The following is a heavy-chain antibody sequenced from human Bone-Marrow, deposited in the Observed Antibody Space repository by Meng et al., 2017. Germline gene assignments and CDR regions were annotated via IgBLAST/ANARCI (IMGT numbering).Heavy chain of an antibody. Sequence: GGSLRLSCKGSGYSSTSYWIGWVRQMPGKGLEWMGIIYPGGSDTRYSPSFQGQVTISADKSISTAYLQWSSLKAADTAMYYCARLFSYYDSSGYYHYWYFDLWGPGTLVTVSS. V-gene: IGHV5-51*01. CDR2: IYPGGSDT. D-gene: IGHD3-22*01. CDR1: GYSSTSYW. J-gene: IGHJ2*01. CDR3: ARLFSYYDSSGYYHYWYFDL.